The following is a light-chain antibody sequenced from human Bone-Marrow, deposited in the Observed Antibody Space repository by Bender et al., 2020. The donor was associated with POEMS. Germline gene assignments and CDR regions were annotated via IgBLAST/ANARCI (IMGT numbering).Light chain of an antibody. CDR3: KSYDISLSGVL. CDR1: SSNIGAGYD. Sequence: QSFLTHPPSVSFSPGPLFTISCTVSSSNIGAGYDVHWYQQLPGTAPKLLIYGNNNRPSGVPDRFSGSKSGTSASLAITGLQAEDEDDYYCKSYDISLSGVLFGGGKKLTV. J-gene: IGLJ2*01. V-gene: IGLV1-40*01. CDR2: GNN.